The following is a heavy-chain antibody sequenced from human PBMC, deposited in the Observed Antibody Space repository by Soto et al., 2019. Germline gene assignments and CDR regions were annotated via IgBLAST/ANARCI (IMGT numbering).Heavy chain of an antibody. V-gene: IGHV3-30-3*01. D-gene: IGHD2-21*01. CDR3: ARGDRAGHYYGMDV. CDR1: GFTFSSYA. J-gene: IGHJ6*02. CDR2: ISYDGDNK. Sequence: QVQLVESGGGVVQPGRSLRLSCAASGFTFSSYAMHWVRQAPGKGLEWVAVISYDGDNKFYADSVKGRVTISRDNSKNTLDLQMNRLRAEDTAVYHCARGDRAGHYYGMDVWGQGTTVIVSS.